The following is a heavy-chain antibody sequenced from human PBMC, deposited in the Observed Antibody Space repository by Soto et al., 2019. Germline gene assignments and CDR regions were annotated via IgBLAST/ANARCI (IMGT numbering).Heavy chain of an antibody. D-gene: IGHD3-22*01. CDR1: GFTFSNYA. CDR3: ASSTMIVGITA. Sequence: EVQLLESGGGLVQPGGSLRLSCAASGFTFSNYAMNWVRQAPGKGLEWVSIISGSNNRTYYADSVKGRFTISRDNSQNTLYLQMNSLRADDTAIYYCASSTMIVGITAWGQGTLVTVSS. V-gene: IGHV3-23*01. J-gene: IGHJ5*02. CDR2: ISGSNNRT.